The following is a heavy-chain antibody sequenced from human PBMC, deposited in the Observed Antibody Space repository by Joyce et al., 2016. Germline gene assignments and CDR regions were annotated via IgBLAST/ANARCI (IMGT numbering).Heavy chain of an antibody. Sequence: QVLLVQSGAAVKRPGSSLRVSCKSSGGDFSNYTVNWVRKAPGQLLEWMGGIIPFFGAAKYAEDFQGRVTLTADQSTRTAYLELSSLTSADTAVYYCARGGTSSDHYFFYTLDVWGPGTTVIVSS. D-gene: IGHD1-14*01. V-gene: IGHV1-69*12. CDR1: GGDFSNYT. CDR3: ARGGTSSDHYFFYTLDV. J-gene: IGHJ6*02. CDR2: IIPFFGAA.